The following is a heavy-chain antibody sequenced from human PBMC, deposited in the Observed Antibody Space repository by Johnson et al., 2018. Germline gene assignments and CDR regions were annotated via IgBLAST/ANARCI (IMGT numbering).Heavy chain of an antibody. Sequence: QVQLQESGPGLVKPSETLSLTCTVSGGAITSHYWSWIRQSPGKGLEWIGYIYYSGSPNYSPSLKSRVTISVDTSKRKFSLNLTSVTATATAVYYYGNSGGYRSGAFDIWGQGTMVTVS. CDR3: GNSGGYRSGAFDI. D-gene: IGHD3-10*01. CDR1: GGAITSHY. V-gene: IGHV4-59*11. CDR2: IYYSGSP. J-gene: IGHJ3*02.